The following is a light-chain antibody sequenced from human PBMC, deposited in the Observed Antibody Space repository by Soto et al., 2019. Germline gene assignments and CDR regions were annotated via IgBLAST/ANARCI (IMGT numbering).Light chain of an antibody. CDR2: DAS. J-gene: IGKJ4*01. Sequence: EIVLTQSPATLSLSPGERATLSCRASQSVNSKLAWYQQKPGQAPRLLIYDASNRATGIPARFSGSGSGTDFTLTISSLEPEDIGVYYCQQRSNWPLTFGGGTKVEIK. CDR1: QSVNSK. V-gene: IGKV3-11*01. CDR3: QQRSNWPLT.